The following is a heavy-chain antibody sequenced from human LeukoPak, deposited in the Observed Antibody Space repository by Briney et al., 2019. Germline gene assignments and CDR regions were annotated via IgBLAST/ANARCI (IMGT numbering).Heavy chain of an antibody. CDR2: IWYDGSNK. CDR3: ARDYGDSGEYFDY. D-gene: IGHD4-17*01. V-gene: IGHV3-33*01. Sequence: GGSLRLSCAASGFTFSSYGMHWVRQAPGKGLEWVAVIWYDGSNKYYADSVKGRFTISRDNSKNTLYLQMNSLRDEDTAVYYCARDYGDSGEYFDYWGQGTLVTVSS. J-gene: IGHJ4*02. CDR1: GFTFSSYG.